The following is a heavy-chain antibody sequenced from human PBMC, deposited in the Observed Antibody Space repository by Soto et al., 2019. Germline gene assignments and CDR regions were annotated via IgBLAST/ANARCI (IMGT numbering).Heavy chain of an antibody. D-gene: IGHD3-22*01. Sequence: SETLSLTCTVSGGSISSGDYYWSWIRQPPGKGLEWIGYIHYSGSTYYNPSLKSRVTISVDTSKNQFSLKLSSVTAADTAVYYCARVEHWSSGYPFDYWGQGTLVTVSS. V-gene: IGHV4-30-4*01. CDR1: GGSISSGDYY. CDR3: ARVEHWSSGYPFDY. CDR2: IHYSGST. J-gene: IGHJ4*02.